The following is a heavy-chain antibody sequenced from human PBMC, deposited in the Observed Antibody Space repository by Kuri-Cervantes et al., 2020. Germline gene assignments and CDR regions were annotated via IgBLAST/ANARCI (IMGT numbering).Heavy chain of an antibody. D-gene: IGHD5-24*01. CDR1: EFIFSNYG. V-gene: IGHV3-23*01. J-gene: IGHJ2*01. CDR2: ITASGGRT. Sequence: GGSLRPSCAAPEFIFSNYGLTWVRQAPGKGLEWVSGITASGGRTFYADSVKGRFTISRDNSKNTLYLQLNSLRAEDTAAYYCARGCRDDYNNYWYFDLWGRGTLVTVSS. CDR3: ARGCRDDYNNYWYFDL.